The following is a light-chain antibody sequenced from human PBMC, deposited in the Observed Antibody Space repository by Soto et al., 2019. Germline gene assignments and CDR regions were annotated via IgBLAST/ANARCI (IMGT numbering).Light chain of an antibody. Sequence: QSALAHPASVSWSAGHSISISCTGTSSDVGGYNYVSWYQQHPGKAPKLLLSEVSKRPSGVSDRFSGSKSGNTASLTISGLQTQEEADYYCSSFTSAYNFVFGTGTKVTAL. CDR1: SSDVGGYNY. V-gene: IGLV2-14*01. CDR3: SSFTSAYNFV. CDR2: EVS. J-gene: IGLJ1*01.